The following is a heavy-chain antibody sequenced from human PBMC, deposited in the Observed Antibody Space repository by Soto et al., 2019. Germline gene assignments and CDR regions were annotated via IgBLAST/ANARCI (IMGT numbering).Heavy chain of an antibody. CDR1: GFTFSSYG. CDR2: IWYDGSNK. D-gene: IGHD3-22*01. V-gene: IGHV3-33*01. CDR3: ARDKYYYDSSGYYDRDYYYYYGMDV. Sequence: QVQLVESGGGVVQPGRSLRLSCAASGFTFSSYGMHWVRQAPGKGLEWVAVIWYDGSNKYYADSVKGRFTISRDNSKNPLYLQMNSLRAEDTAVYYCARDKYYYDSSGYYDRDYYYYYGMDVWGQGTTVTVSS. J-gene: IGHJ6*02.